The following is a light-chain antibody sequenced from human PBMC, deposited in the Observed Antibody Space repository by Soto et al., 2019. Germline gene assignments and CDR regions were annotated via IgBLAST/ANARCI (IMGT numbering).Light chain of an antibody. CDR2: AAS. CDR1: QGISSY. CDR3: QQYYSYPLP. J-gene: IGKJ4*01. Sequence: AIRMTQSPSSLSASTGDRVTITCRASQGISSYLAWYQQKPGKAPKLLIYAASTLQRGVPSRFSGSGSGTDFTLTISCLQSEDFATYYCQQYYSYPLPFGGGTKVEIK. V-gene: IGKV1-8*01.